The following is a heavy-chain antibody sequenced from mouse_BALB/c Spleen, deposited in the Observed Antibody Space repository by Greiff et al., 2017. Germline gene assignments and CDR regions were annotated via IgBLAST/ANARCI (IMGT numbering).Heavy chain of an antibody. Sequence: QVQLKESGAELVRPGTSVKVSCKASGYAFTNYLIEWVKQRPGQGLEWIGVINPGSGGTNYNDKFKGKATLPADKSSSTAYMQLSSLTSDDSAVYFSTRDRLYAMDYWGQGTSVTVSS. V-gene: IGHV1-54*01. CDR3: TRDRLYAMDY. CDR1: GYAFTNYL. CDR2: INPGSGGT. D-gene: IGHD2-14*01. J-gene: IGHJ4*01.